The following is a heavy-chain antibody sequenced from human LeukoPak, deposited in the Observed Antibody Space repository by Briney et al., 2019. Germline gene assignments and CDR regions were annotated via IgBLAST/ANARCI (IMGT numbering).Heavy chain of an antibody. J-gene: IGHJ4*02. V-gene: IGHV1-18*01. Sequence: ASVKVSCKASGFVFTSCGFTWVRQAPGQGLEWMGWISANDGKTHYSEKHQGRVTMSTDTVTSTAYMELRSLRSDDTAVYYCARTAARRFDYWGQGTLVTVSS. CDR3: ARTAARRFDY. CDR1: GFVFTSCG. D-gene: IGHD6-6*01. CDR2: ISANDGKT.